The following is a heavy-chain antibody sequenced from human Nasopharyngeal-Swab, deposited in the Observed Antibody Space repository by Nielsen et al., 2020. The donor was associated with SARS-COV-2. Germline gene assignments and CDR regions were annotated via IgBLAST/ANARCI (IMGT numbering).Heavy chain of an antibody. V-gene: IGHV1-3*04. CDR3: AKNVLGYYYYMDV. D-gene: IGHD1-1*01. Sequence: ASVKVSCKTSGYSFTSYTMHWVRQAPGQRLEWMGWIDTGNGNTKYSQKFQGRVTVSRDTSANTVYMELTSLRSEDTAVYYCAKNVLGYYYYMDVWGKGTTV. CDR1: GYSFTSYT. CDR2: IDTGNGNT. J-gene: IGHJ6*03.